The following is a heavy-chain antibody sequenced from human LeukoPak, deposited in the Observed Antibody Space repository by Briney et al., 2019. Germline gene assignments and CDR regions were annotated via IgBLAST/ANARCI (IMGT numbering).Heavy chain of an antibody. D-gene: IGHD3-10*01. J-gene: IGHJ4*02. CDR3: TPG. CDR1: GFTFSNYW. CDR2: INGDGTVT. V-gene: IGHV3-74*01. Sequence: GSLRLSCAVSGFTFSNYWMHWVRQAPGKGLVWVSRINGDGTVTFYADSVKGRFTISRDNAKNTLSLQMNSLRAEDTAVYYCTPGGGRGTLVTVSS.